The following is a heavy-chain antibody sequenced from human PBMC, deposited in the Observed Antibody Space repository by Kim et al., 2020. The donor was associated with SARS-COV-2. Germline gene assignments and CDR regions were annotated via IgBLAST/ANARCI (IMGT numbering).Heavy chain of an antibody. CDR1: GFTFSAYS. V-gene: IGHV3-21*01. CDR2: INKNSRDK. CDR3: ARVDGSGSYYRY. J-gene: IGHJ4*02. Sequence: GGSLRLSCAASGFTFSAYSMNWVRQAPGKGLEWVSSINKNSRDKYFADSVKGRFTISRDNAKNSLYLEMNTLSAEDTAVYFCARVDGSGSYYRYWGQGTLVTVSS. D-gene: IGHD3-10*01.